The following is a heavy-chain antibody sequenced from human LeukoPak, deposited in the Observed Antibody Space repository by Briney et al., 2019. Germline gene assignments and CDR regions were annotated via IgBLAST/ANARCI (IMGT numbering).Heavy chain of an antibody. CDR2: INHSGST. V-gene: IGHV4-34*01. CDR3: ARGSGYYFDY. Sequence: SETLSLTCAVYGGSFSGYYWSWIRQPPGKGLEWIGEINHSGSTNYNPSLKSRVTISVDTSKNQFSLKLSSVTAADTAVYYCARGSGYYFDYWGQGTLVTVTS. J-gene: IGHJ4*02. D-gene: IGHD3-22*01. CDR1: GGSFSGYY.